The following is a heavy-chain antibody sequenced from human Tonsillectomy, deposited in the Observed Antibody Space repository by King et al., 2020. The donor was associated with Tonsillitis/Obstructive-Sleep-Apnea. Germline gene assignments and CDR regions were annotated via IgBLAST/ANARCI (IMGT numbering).Heavy chain of an antibody. Sequence: QLQESGPGLVKPSETLSLTCTVSGGSISSYYWSWIRQPPGKGLEWIGYIYYSGSTNYNPSLKSRVTISVDTSKNQFSLKLSSVTAADTAVYYCARGGSHYDCWSGSGFHFDYWGQGTLVTVSS. CDR2: IYYSGST. D-gene: IGHD3-3*01. CDR1: GGSISSYY. J-gene: IGHJ4*02. V-gene: IGHV4-59*01. CDR3: ARGGSHYDCWSGSGFHFDY.